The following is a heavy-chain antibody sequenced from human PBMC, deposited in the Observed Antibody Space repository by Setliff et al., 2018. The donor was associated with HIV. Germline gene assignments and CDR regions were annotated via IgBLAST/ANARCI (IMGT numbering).Heavy chain of an antibody. D-gene: IGHD6-19*01. V-gene: IGHV1-2*02. Sequence: AASVKVSCKASGYTFTSYYMHWVRQAPGQGLEWMGWISPTSGATSYAQKFQGRVIMTRDTSITTAYMEFIWLTSDDTAVYYCARRRSGWYFFDPWGQGTLVTVSS. CDR3: ARRRSGWYFFDP. J-gene: IGHJ5*02. CDR1: GYTFTSYY. CDR2: ISPTSGAT.